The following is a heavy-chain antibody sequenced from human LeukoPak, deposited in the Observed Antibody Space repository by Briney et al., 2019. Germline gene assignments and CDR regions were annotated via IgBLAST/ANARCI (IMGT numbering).Heavy chain of an antibody. CDR2: INHSGST. J-gene: IGHJ5*02. V-gene: IGHV4-34*01. CDR1: GGSFSGYY. Sequence: SETLSLTCAVYGGSFSGYYWSWIRQPPGKGLEWIGEINHSGSTNYNPSLKSRVTISVDTSKNQFSLKLSSVTAADTAVYYCARHHDMVRGDLWFDPWGQGPLVTVSS. D-gene: IGHD3-10*01. CDR3: ARHHDMVRGDLWFDP.